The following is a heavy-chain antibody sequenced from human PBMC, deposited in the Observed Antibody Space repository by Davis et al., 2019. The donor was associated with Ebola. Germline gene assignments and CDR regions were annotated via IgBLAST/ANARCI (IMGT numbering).Heavy chain of an antibody. J-gene: IGHJ4*02. CDR2: VSDSGYT. D-gene: IGHD2-15*01. V-gene: IGHV4-59*12. Sequence: MPSETLSLTCTVSGGSISGYYWSWVRQPPGKGLEWIGYVSDSGYTNSNPSLKSRVTISVDTSKNQFSLKLSSVTAADTAVYYCARIRPRTRYCSGDSCYSVLDYWGQGALVTVSS. CDR1: GGSISGYY. CDR3: ARIRPRTRYCSGDSCYSVLDY.